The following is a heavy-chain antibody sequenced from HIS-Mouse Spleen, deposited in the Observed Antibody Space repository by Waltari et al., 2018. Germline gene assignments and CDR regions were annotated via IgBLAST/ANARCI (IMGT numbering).Heavy chain of an antibody. D-gene: IGHD6-13*01. J-gene: IGHJ4*02. CDR3: ARDIKAAAC. CDR2: IYSGGST. CDR1: GFTVSGTY. Sequence: EVQLVESGGGLVQPGGSLRLSCAASGFTVSGTYRSWVRQAPGKGLVWVAVIYSGGSTYYADSVKGRFTISRDNSKNTLYLQMNSLRAEDTAVYYCARDIKAAACWGQGTLVTVSS. V-gene: IGHV3-66*01.